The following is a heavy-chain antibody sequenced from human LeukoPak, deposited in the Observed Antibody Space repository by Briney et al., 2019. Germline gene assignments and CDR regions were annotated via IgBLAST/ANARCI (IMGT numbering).Heavy chain of an antibody. V-gene: IGHV1-2*02. CDR2: INPNSGGT. J-gene: IGHJ4*02. CDR3: ARGGAYCGGDCYADY. CDR1: GYTFTSYG. D-gene: IGHD2-21*02. Sequence: GASVKVSCKTSGYTFTSYGISWVRQAPGQGLEWMGWINPNSGGTNYAQKFQGRVTMTRDTSISTAYMELSRLRSDDTAVYYCARGGAYCGGDCYADYWGQGTLVTVSS.